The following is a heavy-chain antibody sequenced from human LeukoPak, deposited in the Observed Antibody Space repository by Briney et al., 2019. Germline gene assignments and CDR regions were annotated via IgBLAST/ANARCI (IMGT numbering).Heavy chain of an antibody. Sequence: GGSLRLSCAASGFTFSSYSMNWVRQAPGKGLEWVSYISSSSSTIYYADSVKGRFTISRDNAKNSLYLQMNSLRADDTAVYYCARAYGLYFTYWGQGTLVTVSS. J-gene: IGHJ4*02. D-gene: IGHD4-17*01. V-gene: IGHV3-48*01. CDR2: ISSSSSTI. CDR3: ARAYGLYFTY. CDR1: GFTFSSYS.